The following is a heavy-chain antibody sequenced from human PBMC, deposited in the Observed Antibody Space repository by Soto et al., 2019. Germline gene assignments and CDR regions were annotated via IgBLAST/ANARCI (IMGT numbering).Heavy chain of an antibody. D-gene: IGHD1-7*01. CDR2: IFYSGIT. V-gene: IGHV4-59*11. CDR1: GACMRRHY. Sequence: HSGCLSLSCAVCGACMRRHYWSWIRKPPGKGLEWIGYIFYSGITNYNPSLKSRVTMSVDTSNNQFSLRLTSVTAADTAIYYCARDSGDVEFGTNWFDPWGQGTLVTVPS. CDR3: ARDSGDVEFGTNWFDP. J-gene: IGHJ5*02.